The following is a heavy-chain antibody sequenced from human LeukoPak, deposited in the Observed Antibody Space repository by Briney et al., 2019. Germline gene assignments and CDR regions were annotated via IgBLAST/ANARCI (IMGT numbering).Heavy chain of an antibody. J-gene: IGHJ4*02. CDR2: IYYSGST. V-gene: IGHV4-31*02. D-gene: IGHD6-13*01. Sequence: LRLSCAASGFTFSSYAMSWIRQHPGKGLEWIGYIYYSGSTYYNPSLKSRVTISVDTSKNQFSLKLSSVTAADTAVYYCARFGYSSSWYLVARDYFDYWGQGTLVTVSS. CDR1: GFTFSSYA. CDR3: ARFGYSSSWYLVARDYFDY.